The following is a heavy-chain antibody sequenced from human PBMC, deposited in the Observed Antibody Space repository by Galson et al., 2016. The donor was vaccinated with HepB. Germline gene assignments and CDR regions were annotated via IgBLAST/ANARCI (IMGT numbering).Heavy chain of an antibody. D-gene: IGHD3-16*01. V-gene: IGHV4-31*03. CDR2: IYYSSS. J-gene: IGHJ4*02. Sequence: TLSLTCTVSGGSIRSGSDYWNWIRQHPGKGLEWIGSIYYSSSYYNPSLKSRVTVSLDTAKNQFSLKLSSVTAADTAVYSWAIGKGGGNFDHWGQGTLVAVSS. CDR1: GGSIRSGSDY. CDR3: AIGKGGGNFDH.